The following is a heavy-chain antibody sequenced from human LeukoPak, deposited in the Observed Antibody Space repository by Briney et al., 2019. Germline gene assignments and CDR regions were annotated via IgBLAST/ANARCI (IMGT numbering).Heavy chain of an antibody. CDR3: AREASGNYHVFDS. J-gene: IGHJ4*02. Sequence: GGSLRLSCEASGFSFSNYFISWIRQAPGKGLEWVSYITNGGRSTNYADAVKGRFTISRDNAKKSVYLEMTDLRAEDTAVYYCAREASGNYHVFDSWGQGTLVTVSS. CDR2: ITNGGRST. CDR1: GFSFSNYF. V-gene: IGHV3-11*04. D-gene: IGHD1-26*01.